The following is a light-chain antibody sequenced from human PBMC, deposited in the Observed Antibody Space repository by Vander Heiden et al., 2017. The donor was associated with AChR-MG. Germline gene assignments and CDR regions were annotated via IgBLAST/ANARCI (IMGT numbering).Light chain of an antibody. CDR1: SSDVGGYNY. CDR2: DVS. CDR3: SSYTSRSRL. V-gene: IGLV2-14*01. Sequence: QSALTQPASVSGSPGQSITISCTGTSSDVGGYNYVSWYQQHPGKAPKLMMYDVSNRPSGVSNRFSGSKSGNTASLTISGLQAEDESYYYCSSYTSRSRLFGGGTKLTVL. J-gene: IGLJ2*01.